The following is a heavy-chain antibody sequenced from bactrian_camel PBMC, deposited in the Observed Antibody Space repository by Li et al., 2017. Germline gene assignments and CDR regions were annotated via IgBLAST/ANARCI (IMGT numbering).Heavy chain of an antibody. CDR2: ISSGGGRT. V-gene: IGHV3S1*01. CDR3: TKDYVEGLGIDY. J-gene: IGHJ4*01. CDR1: PYAYNDLC. D-gene: IGHD1*01. Sequence: QVQLVESGGGSVQAGGSLRLSCSWSPYAYNDLCLAWFRQAPGKGLEWVSGISSGGGRTYYADSVKGRFTISRDDAKNTLYLQLNSLKTEDTAMYYCTKDYVEGLGIDYWGQGTQVTVS.